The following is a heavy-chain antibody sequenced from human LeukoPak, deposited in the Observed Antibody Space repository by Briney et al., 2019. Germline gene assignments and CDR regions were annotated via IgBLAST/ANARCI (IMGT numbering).Heavy chain of an antibody. J-gene: IGHJ4*02. Sequence: GGSLRLSCAASGFTFSSYSMNWVRQAPGKGLEWVSYISSSSSTIYYADSVKGRFTISRDNAKNSLYLQMNSLRAEDTAVYYCARVDHSSGYYPIPYWGQGTLVTVSS. V-gene: IGHV3-48*01. CDR2: ISSSSSTI. CDR3: ARVDHSSGYYPIPY. D-gene: IGHD3-22*01. CDR1: GFTFSSYS.